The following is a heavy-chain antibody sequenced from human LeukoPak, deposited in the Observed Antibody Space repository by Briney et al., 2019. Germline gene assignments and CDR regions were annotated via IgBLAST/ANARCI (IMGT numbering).Heavy chain of an antibody. CDR3: AAGGIAAAGTRGSFDI. CDR2: IVVCSGNT. J-gene: IGHJ3*02. Sequence: GTSVKVSCKASGFTFNSSAVQWVRQARGQRLEWIGWIVVCSGNTNYAQKFQERVTITSDMSTSTAYMELSSLGSEDTAVYYCAAGGIAAAGTRGSFDIWGQGTMVTVSS. V-gene: IGHV1-58*01. CDR1: GFTFNSSA. D-gene: IGHD6-13*01.